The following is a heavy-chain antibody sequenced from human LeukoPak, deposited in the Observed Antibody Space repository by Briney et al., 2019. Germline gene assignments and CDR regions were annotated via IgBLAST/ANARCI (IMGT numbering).Heavy chain of an antibody. J-gene: IGHJ5*02. CDR1: GGSISSFY. CDR3: ARGRDSYTNSYRFDP. CDR2: IHYSGST. Sequence: KPSETLSLTCTVSGGSISSFYWNWIRKPPGKGLECIGYIHYSGSTNYNSSLKRRVPISVDTSKNQFSLKLRSVTAADTAVYDCARGRDSYTNSYRFDPWGQGTLVTVSS. V-gene: IGHV4-59*01. D-gene: IGHD6-6*01.